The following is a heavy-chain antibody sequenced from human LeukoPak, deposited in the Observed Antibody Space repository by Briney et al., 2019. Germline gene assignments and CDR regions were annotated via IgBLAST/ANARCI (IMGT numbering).Heavy chain of an antibody. CDR1: GFTLSDYY. CDR3: ARGITGTTTLSDAFDI. CDR2: SSSSGSTI. Sequence: GGSLRLSCAASGFTLSDYYMSWIRQAPGKGLEWVSYSSSSGSTIYYADSVKGRFAISRDNAKNSLYLQMNSLRAEDTAVYYCARGITGTTTLSDAFDIWGQGTMVTVSS. J-gene: IGHJ3*02. V-gene: IGHV3-11*04. D-gene: IGHD1-20*01.